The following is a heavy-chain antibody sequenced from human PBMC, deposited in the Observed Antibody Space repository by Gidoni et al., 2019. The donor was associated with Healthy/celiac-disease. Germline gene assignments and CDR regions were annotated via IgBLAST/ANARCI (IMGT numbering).Heavy chain of an antibody. D-gene: IGHD1-26*01. CDR1: GYTFTSYG. CDR2: ISAYNGNT. Sequence: QVQLVQSGAEVKKPGASVKVSCKASGYTFTSYGISWVRQAPGQGLEWMGWISAYNGNTNYAQQLQGRVTMTTDTSTSTAYMELRSLRSDDTAVYYCARDSLFSGSYASDAFDIWGQGTMVTVSS. J-gene: IGHJ3*02. V-gene: IGHV1-18*01. CDR3: ARDSLFSGSYASDAFDI.